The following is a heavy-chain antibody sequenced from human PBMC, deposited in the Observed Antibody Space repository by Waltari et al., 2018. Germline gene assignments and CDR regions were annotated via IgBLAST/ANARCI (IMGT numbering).Heavy chain of an antibody. J-gene: IGHJ4*02. V-gene: IGHV3-33*01. CDR3: ARDREVGATYFDY. CDR2: IGYDGSNK. Sequence: QVQRVESGGGGVQPGRDLGLSWAASGFTFRSDGRRWGGQAPGKGLEWVAVIGYDGSNKYYADSVKGRFTISRDNSKNTLYLQMNSLRAEDTAVYYCARDREVGATYFDYWGQGTLVTVSS. D-gene: IGHD1-26*01. CDR1: GFTFRSDG.